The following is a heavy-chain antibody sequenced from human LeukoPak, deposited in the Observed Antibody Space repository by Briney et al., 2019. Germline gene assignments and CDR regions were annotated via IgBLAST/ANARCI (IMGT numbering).Heavy chain of an antibody. CDR3: ASLPDTAMDFDY. CDR1: GGSISSYY. D-gene: IGHD5-18*01. V-gene: IGHV4-59*01. CDR2: IYYSGST. Sequence: PSETLSLTCTVSGGSISSYYWSWIRQPPGKGLEWIGYIYYSGSTNYNPSLKSRVTISVDTSKNQFSLKLSSVTAADTAVYYCASLPDTAMDFDYWGQGTLVTVSS. J-gene: IGHJ4*02.